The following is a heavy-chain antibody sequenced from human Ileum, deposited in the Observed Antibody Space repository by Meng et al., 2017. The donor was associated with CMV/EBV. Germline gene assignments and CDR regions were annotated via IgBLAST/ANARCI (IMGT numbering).Heavy chain of an antibody. D-gene: IGHD6-13*01. CDR3: AKGRSDSWSWHQLDH. CDR2: TRIGEGER. V-gene: IGHV3-30*02. Sequence: GGSLSLSCAASGFTFSSHGMHWVRQAPGKGLEWVAFTRIGEGERYNQDSVKGRFTISRDNSKNTLYLQMNSLRPEDTALYYCAKGRSDSWSWHQLDHWGQGTLVTVSS. J-gene: IGHJ4*02. CDR1: GFTFSSHG.